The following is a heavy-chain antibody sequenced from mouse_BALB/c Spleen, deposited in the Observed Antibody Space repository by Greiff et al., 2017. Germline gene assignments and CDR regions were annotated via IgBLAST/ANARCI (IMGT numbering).Heavy chain of an antibody. CDR2: INPSNGRT. V-gene: IGHV1S81*02. Sequence: QVQLQQPGAELVKPGASVKLSCKASGYTFTSYWMHWVKQRPGQGLEWIGEINPSNGRTNYNEKFKSKATLTVDKSSSTAYMQLSSLTSEDSAVYYCARKTTVLDYWGQGTLSQSPQ. CDR1: GYTFTSYW. J-gene: IGHJ2*01. CDR3: ARKTTVLDY. D-gene: IGHD1-1*01.